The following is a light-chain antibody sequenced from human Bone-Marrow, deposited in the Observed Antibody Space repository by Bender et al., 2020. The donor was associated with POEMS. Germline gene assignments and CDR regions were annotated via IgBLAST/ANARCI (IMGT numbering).Light chain of an antibody. CDR2: INN. J-gene: IGLJ3*02. CDR1: SSNIGTNP. Sequence: QSVLPQPPSASGTPGQRVTISCSGSSSNIGTNPVNWYQQPPGTAPKHLIYINNQRPSGVPDRFSGSKSGTSASLAISGLQSEDEADYYCAAWEDSLNGWVFGGGTKLTVL. CDR3: AAWEDSLNGWV. V-gene: IGLV1-44*01.